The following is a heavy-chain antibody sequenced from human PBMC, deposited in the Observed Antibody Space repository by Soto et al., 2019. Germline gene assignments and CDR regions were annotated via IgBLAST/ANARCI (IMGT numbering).Heavy chain of an antibody. J-gene: IGHJ5*02. CDR2: ISWNSGNI. CDR1: GFTFEDYA. D-gene: IGHD4-17*01. Sequence: EVQLVESGGGLVQPGRSLRLSCVGSGFTFEDYAMHWVRQAPGKGLEWVSSISWNSGNIGYADSVKGRFTISRDNAKNSLYLQMNSLKPEDTAFYYCAKDLEHEDYVIWSWGQGAQVSVSS. CDR3: AKDLEHEDYVIWS. V-gene: IGHV3-9*01.